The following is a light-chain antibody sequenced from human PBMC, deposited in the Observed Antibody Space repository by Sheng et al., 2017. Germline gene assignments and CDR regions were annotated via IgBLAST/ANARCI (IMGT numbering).Light chain of an antibody. CDR3: QQSYSTRYT. CDR2: ATS. Sequence: DIQMTQSPSSLSASVGDRVTITCRASQTINTYVNWYQQKSGKAPKLLVYATSILQSGVPSRFSGSGSGSDFTLSINSLQSEDFATYYCQQSYSTRYTFGQGTKLEIK. V-gene: IGKV1-39*01. J-gene: IGKJ2*01. CDR1: QTINTY.